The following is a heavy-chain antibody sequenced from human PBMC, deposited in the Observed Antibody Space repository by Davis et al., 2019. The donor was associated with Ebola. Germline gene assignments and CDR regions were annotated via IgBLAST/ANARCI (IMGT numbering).Heavy chain of an antibody. CDR1: GGTFSSYA. V-gene: IGHV1-69*13. CDR3: ARMHYYDSSGGWNWFDP. CDR2: IIPIFGTA. Sequence: SVKVSCKASGGTFSSYAISWVRQAPGQGLEWMGGIIPIFGTANYAQKFQGRVTITADESTSTAYMELSSLRSEDTAVYYCARMHYYDSSGGWNWFDPWGQGTLVTVSS. D-gene: IGHD3-22*01. J-gene: IGHJ5*02.